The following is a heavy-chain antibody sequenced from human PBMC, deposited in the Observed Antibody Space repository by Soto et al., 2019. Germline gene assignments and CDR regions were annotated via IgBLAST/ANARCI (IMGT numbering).Heavy chain of an antibody. CDR1: GFTFSSYA. CDR3: AKRTAYCSGGSCYFQH. V-gene: IGHV3-23*01. J-gene: IGHJ1*01. CDR2: ISGSGGST. Sequence: GGSLRLSCAASGFTFSSYAMSWVRQAPGKGLEWVSAISGSGGSTYYADSVKGRFTISRDNSKNTLYLQMNSLRAEDTAVYYCAKRTAYCSGGSCYFQHWGQGTLVTVSS. D-gene: IGHD2-15*01.